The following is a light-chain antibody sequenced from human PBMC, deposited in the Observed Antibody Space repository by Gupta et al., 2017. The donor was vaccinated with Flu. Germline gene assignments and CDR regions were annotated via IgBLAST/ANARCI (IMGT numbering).Light chain of an antibody. CDR1: QGVNNNL. CDR3: QQYGSSGYT. V-gene: IGKV3-20*01. Sequence: ERATLSCRASQGVNNNLLTWYQQKSGQAPRLRIYDASSRATGIPDRFSGSGSGTDFTLTITRLDPEDFAVYYCQQYGSSGYTFGQGTKLKIK. J-gene: IGKJ2*01. CDR2: DAS.